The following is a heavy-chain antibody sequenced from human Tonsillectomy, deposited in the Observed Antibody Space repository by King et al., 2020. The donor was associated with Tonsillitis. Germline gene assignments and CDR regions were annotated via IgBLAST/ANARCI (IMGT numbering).Heavy chain of an antibody. CDR1: GFTFTAYF. CDR3: ARAPPKSHAFDI. J-gene: IGHJ3*02. V-gene: IGHV1-2*02. Sequence: VQLVESGAEVKKPAASMKVSCEASGFTFTAYFIHWVRQAPGQGLEWMGWIDLNSGGTKYAEKFQGRVTLTRDTSISAAYMELGGLRSDDTAVYYCARAPPKSHAFDIWGQGTMVTVSS. CDR2: IDLNSGGT.